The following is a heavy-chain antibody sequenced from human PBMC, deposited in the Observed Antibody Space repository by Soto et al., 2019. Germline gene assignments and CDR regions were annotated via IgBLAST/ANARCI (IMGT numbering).Heavy chain of an antibody. Sequence: QVQLVQSGAEVKKPGASVKVSCKASGYTFATYAIHWVRQAPGQGLEWMGWINPATGNTEYSEKFRDRVTITRDTSASTAYMELRGLRSEDTAVYYCARRYKSAGWLEPWGQGTLVTVSS. V-gene: IGHV1-3*01. CDR3: ARRYKSAGWLEP. J-gene: IGHJ5*02. CDR1: GYTFATYA. CDR2: INPATGNT. D-gene: IGHD1-1*01.